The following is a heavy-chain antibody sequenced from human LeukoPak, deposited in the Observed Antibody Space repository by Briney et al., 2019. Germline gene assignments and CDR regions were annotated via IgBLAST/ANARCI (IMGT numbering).Heavy chain of an antibody. CDR3: ARAYCSSTSCYSFLDY. J-gene: IGHJ4*02. Sequence: GRSLGLSCAASGFTFSSYGMHWVRQAPGKGLEWVAVIWYDGSNKYYADSVKGRFTISRDNSKNTLYLQMNSLRAEDAAVYYCARAYCSSTSCYSFLDYWGQGTLVTVSS. D-gene: IGHD2-2*02. V-gene: IGHV3-33*01. CDR1: GFTFSSYG. CDR2: IWYDGSNK.